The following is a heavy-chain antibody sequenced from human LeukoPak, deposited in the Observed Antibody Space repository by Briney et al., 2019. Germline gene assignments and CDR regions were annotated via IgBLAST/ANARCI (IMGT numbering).Heavy chain of an antibody. CDR1: GFAFDDYA. J-gene: IGHJ4*02. D-gene: IGHD4-11*01. Sequence: GGSLRLSCAASGFAFDDYAMHWVRQAPGTGLEWVSLISGDGGSTYYADSVKGRFTISRDNAKNSLYLQMNSLRAEDTAVYYCARDPYSGLFDYWGQGTLVTVSS. CDR3: ARDPYSGLFDY. V-gene: IGHV3-43*02. CDR2: ISGDGGST.